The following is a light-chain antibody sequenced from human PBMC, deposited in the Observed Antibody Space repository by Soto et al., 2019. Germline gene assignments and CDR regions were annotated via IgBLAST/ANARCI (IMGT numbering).Light chain of an antibody. CDR1: YSNIGIND. V-gene: IGLV1-44*01. Sequence: QSVLTQPRSASGTPGQRVIVSCSGTYSNIGINDVHWYRQLSGSAPQILIYDTTERATGVPDRSSGSKSGTSASLAISGLQAEDEADYHCAAWDDSLNGPIFGGGTKVTVL. J-gene: IGLJ2*01. CDR3: AAWDDSLNGPI. CDR2: DTT.